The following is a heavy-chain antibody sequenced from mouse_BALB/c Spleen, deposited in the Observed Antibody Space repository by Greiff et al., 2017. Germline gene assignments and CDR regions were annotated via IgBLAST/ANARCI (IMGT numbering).Heavy chain of an antibody. CDR1: GFTFSSFG. CDR2: ISSGSSTI. D-gene: IGHD1-1*01. J-gene: IGHJ4*01. Sequence: EVKLVESGGGLVQPGGSRKLSCAASGFTFSSFGMHWVRQAPEKGLEWVAYISSGSSTIYYADTVKGRFTISRDNPKNTLFLQMTSLRSEDTAMYYCARSAITTVHYAMDYWGQGTSVTVSS. CDR3: ARSAITTVHYAMDY. V-gene: IGHV5-17*02.